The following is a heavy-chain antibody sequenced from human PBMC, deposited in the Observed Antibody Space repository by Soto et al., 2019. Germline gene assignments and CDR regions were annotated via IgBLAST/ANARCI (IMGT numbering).Heavy chain of an antibody. Sequence: SETQSHPCCVSDGYVIDKTYYWLWIRQPPGKRLKWIGYVYYSGTTNSNPSLKSRVTISVDLSKNRFSLRLSSVTTADTALYYCARTTAVPNTLRSRYFFDYWGQGTLLTLS. CDR3: ARTTAVPNTLRSRYFFDY. J-gene: IGHJ4*02. CDR1: DGYVIDKTYY. V-gene: IGHV4-61*01. CDR2: VYYSGTT. D-gene: IGHD4-17*01.